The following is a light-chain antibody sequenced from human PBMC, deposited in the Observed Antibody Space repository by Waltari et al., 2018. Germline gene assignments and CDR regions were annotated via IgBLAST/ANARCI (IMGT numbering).Light chain of an antibody. J-gene: IGKJ2*01. V-gene: IGKV1-5*03. CDR2: ETS. CDR1: LNIFGR. CDR3: QNYHIRKA. Sequence: DIQMTQSPPTLSASVRDRVPLTCRANLNIFGRLALYHQKPGKPPKLLIYETSNLESGVPSRFSGSGSGTDFTLVIDSLQPDDFATYYCQNYHIRKAFGQGTNVEIK.